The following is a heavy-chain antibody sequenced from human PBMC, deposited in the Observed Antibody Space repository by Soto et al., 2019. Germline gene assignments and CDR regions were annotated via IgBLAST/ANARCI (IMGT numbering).Heavy chain of an antibody. Sequence: ASVKVSCKASGYTFTSYYMHWVRQAPGQGLEWMGIINPSGGSTSYAQKFQGRVTMTRDTSTSTVYMELSSLGSEDTTVYYCARGRQLVLIFDYWGQGTLVTVSS. D-gene: IGHD6-13*01. CDR1: GYTFTSYY. V-gene: IGHV1-46*01. CDR2: INPSGGST. CDR3: ARGRQLVLIFDY. J-gene: IGHJ4*02.